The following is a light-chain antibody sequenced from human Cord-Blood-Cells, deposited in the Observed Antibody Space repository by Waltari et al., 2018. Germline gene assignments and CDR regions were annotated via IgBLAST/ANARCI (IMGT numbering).Light chain of an antibody. CDR3: SSYTSSSTVV. Sequence: QYALPQPASVSGSPGPSITISCTGTSRDVGGYNYVSWSQQHPRKAPKLMIYYASNRPSGVSNRFSGSKSGNTASLTISGLQAEDEADYYCSSYTSSSTVVFGGGTKLTVL. CDR2: YAS. CDR1: SRDVGGYNY. V-gene: IGLV2-14*01. J-gene: IGLJ2*01.